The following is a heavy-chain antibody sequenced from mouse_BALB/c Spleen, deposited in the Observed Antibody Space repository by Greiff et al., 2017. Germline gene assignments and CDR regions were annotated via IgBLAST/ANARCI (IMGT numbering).Heavy chain of an antibody. CDR3: AREDYGNYDWFAY. Sequence: VQLQQPGAELVMPGASVKMSYKASGYTFTDYWMHWVKQRPGQGLEWIGAIDTSDSYTSYNQKFKGKATLTVDESSSTAYMQLSSLTSEDSAVYYCAREDYGNYDWFAYWGQGTLVTVSA. V-gene: IGHV1-69*01. CDR1: GYTFTDYW. J-gene: IGHJ3*01. CDR2: IDTSDSYT. D-gene: IGHD2-1*01.